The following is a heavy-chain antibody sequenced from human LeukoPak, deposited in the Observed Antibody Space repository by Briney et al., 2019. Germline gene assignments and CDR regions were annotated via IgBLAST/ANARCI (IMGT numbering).Heavy chain of an antibody. CDR2: ITSSGFNT. J-gene: IGHJ4*02. V-gene: IGHV3-23*01. D-gene: IGHD3-9*01. Sequence: AGGSLRLSCAASGFTFSSYAMSWVRQAPGNGLEWVSAITSSGFNTYYADSVKGRFTISRDNSKNTLFLQMNSLRAEDTAVYYCAQGGYDILTGYPHYWGQGTLVTVSS. CDR3: AQGGYDILTGYPHY. CDR1: GFTFSSYA.